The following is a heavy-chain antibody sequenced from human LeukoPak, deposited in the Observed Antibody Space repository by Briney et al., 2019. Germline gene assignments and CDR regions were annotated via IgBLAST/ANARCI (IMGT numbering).Heavy chain of an antibody. CDR2: IYTSGST. D-gene: IGHD1-26*01. J-gene: IGHJ4*02. CDR1: GGSISSYY. CDR3: ARDITMGATTGRFFDY. V-gene: IGHV4-4*07. Sequence: SETLSLTCTVSGGSISSYYWSWIRQPAGKGLEWIGRIYTSGSTNYNPSLKSRVTMSVDTSKNQFSLKLSSVTAADTAVYYCARDITMGATTGRFFDYWGQGTLVTVSS.